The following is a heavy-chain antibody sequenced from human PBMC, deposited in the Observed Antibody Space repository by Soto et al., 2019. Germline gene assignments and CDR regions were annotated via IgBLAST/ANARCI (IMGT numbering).Heavy chain of an antibody. V-gene: IGHV4-34*01. CDR3: ARDRGYSGYDPGDY. J-gene: IGHJ4*02. CDR1: GGSFSGYY. D-gene: IGHD5-12*01. CDR2: INHSGST. Sequence: SETLSLTCAVYGGSFSGYYWSWIRQPPGKGLEWIGEINHSGSTNYNPSLKSRVTISVDTSKNQFSLKLSSVTAADTAVYYCARDRGYSGYDPGDYWGQGTLVTVS.